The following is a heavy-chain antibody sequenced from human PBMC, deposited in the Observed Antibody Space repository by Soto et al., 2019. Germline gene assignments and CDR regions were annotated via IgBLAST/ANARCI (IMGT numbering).Heavy chain of an antibody. CDR1: GFTFSSYS. J-gene: IGHJ3*02. CDR2: ISSSSSYI. D-gene: IGHD5-12*01. V-gene: IGHV3-21*01. Sequence: PGGSLRLSCAASGFTFSSYSMNWVRQAPGKGLEWVSSISSSSSYIYYADSVKGRFTISRDNAKNSLYLQMNSLRDEDTAVYYCARRRSAYGDALDIWGQGTMVTVSS. CDR3: ARRRSAYGDALDI.